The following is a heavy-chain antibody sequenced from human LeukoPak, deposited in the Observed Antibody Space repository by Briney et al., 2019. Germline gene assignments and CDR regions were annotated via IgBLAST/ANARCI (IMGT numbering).Heavy chain of an antibody. CDR3: ARGVYDSSGYHEAEYFQH. D-gene: IGHD3-22*01. J-gene: IGHJ1*01. Sequence: SGTLSLTCTVSGGSISSSSYYWGWIRQPPGKGLEWIGSIYYSGSTYYNPSLKSRVTISVDTSKNQFSLKLSSVTAADTAVYYCARGVYDSSGYHEAEYFQHWGQGTLVTVSS. V-gene: IGHV4-39*07. CDR1: GGSISSSSYY. CDR2: IYYSGST.